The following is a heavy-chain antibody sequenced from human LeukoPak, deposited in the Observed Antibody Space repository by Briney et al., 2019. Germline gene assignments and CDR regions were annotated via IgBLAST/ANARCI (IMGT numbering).Heavy chain of an antibody. CDR2: ISSSGSTI. Sequence: GGSLRLSCAASGFTFSDYYMSWIRQAPGKGLEWVSYISSSGSTIYYADSVKGRFTISRDNAKNSLYLQMNSLRAEDTAVYYCARDLAVVAAAHYYGMDVWGQGTTVTVSS. D-gene: IGHD2-15*01. J-gene: IGHJ6*02. CDR3: ARDLAVVAAAHYYGMDV. V-gene: IGHV3-11*01. CDR1: GFTFSDYY.